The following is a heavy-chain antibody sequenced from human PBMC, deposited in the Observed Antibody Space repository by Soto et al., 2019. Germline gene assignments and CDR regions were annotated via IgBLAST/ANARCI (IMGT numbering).Heavy chain of an antibody. D-gene: IGHD2-15*01. Sequence: SETLSLTCTVSCGSSSSSDCNWGWIRQPPGKELEWIGTMHNNGNIYFNPSLNIRVTISLDTSKNQFSLKLTSVTAADTAVYYCARIALYSRAFDIWGQGTMVTVSS. J-gene: IGHJ3*02. CDR2: MHNNGNI. CDR1: CGSSSSSDCN. V-gene: IGHV4-39*01. CDR3: ARIALYSRAFDI.